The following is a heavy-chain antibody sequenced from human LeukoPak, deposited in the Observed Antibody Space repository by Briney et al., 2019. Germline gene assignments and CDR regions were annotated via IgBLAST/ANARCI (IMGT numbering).Heavy chain of an antibody. CDR2: ISYDGSNK. CDR1: GFTFSSYA. J-gene: IGHJ4*02. Sequence: GGSLRLSCAASGFTFSSYAMHWVRQAPGKGLEWVAVISYDGSNKYYADSVKGRFTISRDNSKNTLYLQMNSLRAEDTAVYYCARAPKRALGELSLAIDYWGQGTLVTASS. CDR3: ARAPKRALGELSLAIDY. V-gene: IGHV3-30-3*01. D-gene: IGHD3-16*02.